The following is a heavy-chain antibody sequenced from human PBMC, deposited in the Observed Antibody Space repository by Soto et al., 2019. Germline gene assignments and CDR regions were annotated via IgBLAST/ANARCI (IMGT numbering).Heavy chain of an antibody. CDR3: RLGHYTGP. J-gene: IGHJ5*02. D-gene: IGHD4-4*01. CDR2: VKEDGSRK. V-gene: IGHV3-7*01. CDR1: GLRNTFW. Sequence: QLVESGGGLVQAGGSLRLSCEVPGLRNTFWMSWVRQAPGKGLEWVANVKEDGSRKFYVESVKGRFTISRDNGKNSAYLQMNSLRVEDTGVYYCRLGHYTGPWGQGTLVTVSS.